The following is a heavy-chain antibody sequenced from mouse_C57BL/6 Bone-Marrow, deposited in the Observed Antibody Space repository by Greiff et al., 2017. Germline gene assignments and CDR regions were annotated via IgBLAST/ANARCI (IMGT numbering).Heavy chain of an antibody. CDR2: ILPGSGST. Sequence: QVQLQQSGAELMKPGASVKLSCKATGYTFTGYWIEWVKQRPGHGLEWIGEILPGSGSTNYNEKFKGKATFTAATSSNTAYMQLSSLTTEDSAIYYCARRGGGQLRPPYYAMDYWGQGTSVTVSS. D-gene: IGHD3-2*02. V-gene: IGHV1-9*01. CDR3: ARRGGGQLRPPYYAMDY. CDR1: GYTFTGYW. J-gene: IGHJ4*01.